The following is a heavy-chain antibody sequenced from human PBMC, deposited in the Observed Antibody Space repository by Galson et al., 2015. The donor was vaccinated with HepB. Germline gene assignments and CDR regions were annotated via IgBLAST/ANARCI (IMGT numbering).Heavy chain of an antibody. CDR2: ITNSGTTK. Sequence: SLRLSCAASGLTFSDSYMSWVRQAPGKGLEWISYITNSGTTKYYADSVKGRFTISRDNAKNSLYLQMNSLRAEDTAVYYCASEEKSSSSSGFDIWGQGTMVTVSS. CDR3: ASEEKSSSSSGFDI. D-gene: IGHD6-6*01. J-gene: IGHJ3*02. CDR1: GLTFSDSY. V-gene: IGHV3-11*01.